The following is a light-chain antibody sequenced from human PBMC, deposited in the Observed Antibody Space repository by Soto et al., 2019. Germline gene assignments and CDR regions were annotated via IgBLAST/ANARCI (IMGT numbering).Light chain of an antibody. Sequence: EIVLTQSPATLSLSPGERATLSCRASQSVTSYLAWYQQKPGQAPRLLIYGASNRATGIPARFSGSGSGTDFPLPIRSLEPEDFALYYCQQRSNWIPFGQGTRLEIK. CDR3: QQRSNWIP. J-gene: IGKJ5*01. CDR1: QSVTSY. V-gene: IGKV3-11*01. CDR2: GAS.